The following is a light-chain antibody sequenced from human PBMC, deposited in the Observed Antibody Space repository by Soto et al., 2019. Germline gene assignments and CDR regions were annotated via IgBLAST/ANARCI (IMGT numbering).Light chain of an antibody. CDR1: SSNIGSNT. Sequence: QSVLTQPHSASGTPGQRVTISCSGSSSNIGSNTVNWYQQRPGTAPKLLIYSNNQRPSGVPDRFSGSKSGTSASLAISGLQSEDEADYYCAAWDDSLNGPVFGGGTKLTVL. CDR3: AAWDDSLNGPV. V-gene: IGLV1-44*01. CDR2: SNN. J-gene: IGLJ2*01.